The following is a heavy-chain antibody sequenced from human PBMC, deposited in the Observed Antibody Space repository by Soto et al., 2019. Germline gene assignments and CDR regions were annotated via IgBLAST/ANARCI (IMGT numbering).Heavy chain of an antibody. D-gene: IGHD6-13*01. CDR2: IKEDGSEK. J-gene: IGHJ6*01. CDR1: VFRFTYTL. V-gene: IGHV3-7*05. Sequence: RIRSGAGSVFRFTYTLIAWFFPAPGKGLDRVASIKEDGSEKGYVDSVKGRFSISRDNAMNSMYLQWSGLKASDTAMYYCARQCIDGRSSSWYVYYGMEVLVKGTTVTVTS. CDR3: ARQCIDGRSSSWYVYYGMEV.